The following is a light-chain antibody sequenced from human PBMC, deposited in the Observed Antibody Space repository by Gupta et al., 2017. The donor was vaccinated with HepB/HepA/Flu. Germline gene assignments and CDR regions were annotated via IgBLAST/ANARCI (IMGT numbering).Light chain of an antibody. Sequence: KLLIYDVSNRPSGISNRFSGSKSGNTASLTISGPQADDEADYYCSSYTSSITGVFGGGTKVTLL. CDR2: DVS. V-gene: IGLV2-14*03. J-gene: IGLJ3*02. CDR3: SSYTSSITGV.